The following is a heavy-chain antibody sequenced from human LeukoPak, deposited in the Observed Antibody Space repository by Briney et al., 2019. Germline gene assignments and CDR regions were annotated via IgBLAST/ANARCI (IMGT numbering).Heavy chain of an antibody. Sequence: GGSLRLSCAASGFTVSSNYMSWIRQAPGKGLEWVSYISSSGSTIYYADSVKGRFTISRDNAKNSLYLQMNSLRAEDTAVYYCARVTEVYYDSSGYSDYWGQGTLVTVSS. CDR1: GFTVSSNY. D-gene: IGHD3-22*01. CDR3: ARVTEVYYDSSGYSDY. V-gene: IGHV3-11*01. CDR2: ISSSGSTI. J-gene: IGHJ4*02.